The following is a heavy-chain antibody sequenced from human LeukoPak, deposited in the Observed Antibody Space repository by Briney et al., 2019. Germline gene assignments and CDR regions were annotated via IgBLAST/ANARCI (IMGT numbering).Heavy chain of an antibody. CDR3: ARVAAAGPRDAFDI. J-gene: IGHJ3*02. CDR2: IYYTGST. D-gene: IGHD6-13*01. V-gene: IGHV4-59*01. Sequence: SETLSLTCTVSGASTSSYYWSWIRQPPGKGLEWIGFIYYTGSTTYNPSLRSRVTMSVDTSKNQFSLNLNSVTAADTAVYYCARVAAAGPRDAFDIWGQGTMVTVSS. CDR1: GASTSSYY.